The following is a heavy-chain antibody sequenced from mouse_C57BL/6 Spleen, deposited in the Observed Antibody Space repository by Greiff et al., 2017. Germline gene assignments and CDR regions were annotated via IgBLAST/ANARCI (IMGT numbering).Heavy chain of an antibody. CDR3: ARHEDSPWYFDV. V-gene: IGHV5-6*01. CDR2: ISSGGSYT. Sequence: EVMLVESGGDLVKPGGSLKLSCAASGFTFSSYGMSWVRQTPDKRLEWVATISSGGSYTYYPDSVKGRFTISRDNAKNTLYLQMSSLKSEDTAMYYCARHEDSPWYFDVWGTGTTVTVSS. CDR1: GFTFSSYG. D-gene: IGHD2-12*01. J-gene: IGHJ1*03.